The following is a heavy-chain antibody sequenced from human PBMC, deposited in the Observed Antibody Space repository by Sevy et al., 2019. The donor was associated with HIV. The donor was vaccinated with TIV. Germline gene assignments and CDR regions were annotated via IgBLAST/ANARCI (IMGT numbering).Heavy chain of an antibody. J-gene: IGHJ6*02. Sequence: GGSLILSCAASGFTFSSYWMSWVRQAPGKGLEWVANIKQDGSEKYYVDSVKGRFTISRDNAKNSLYLQMNSLRAEDTAVYYCARVIAAAGGRIYYYYGMDVWGQGTTVTVSS. CDR1: GFTFSSYW. CDR2: IKQDGSEK. V-gene: IGHV3-7*01. D-gene: IGHD6-13*01. CDR3: ARVIAAAGGRIYYYYGMDV.